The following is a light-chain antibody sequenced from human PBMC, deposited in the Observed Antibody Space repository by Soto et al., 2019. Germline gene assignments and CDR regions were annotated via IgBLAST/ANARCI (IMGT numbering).Light chain of an antibody. Sequence: EIVLTQSPDTLSFSTGERATLSCRASQSVSSSYLAWYQQRPGQAPRLLIYGASSRATGIPDRFGGSGSGTVFTLTISRLEHEDFAVYYCQQYGSSPTFGQGTKVDIK. CDR3: QQYGSSPT. CDR2: GAS. J-gene: IGKJ1*01. CDR1: QSVSSSY. V-gene: IGKV3-20*01.